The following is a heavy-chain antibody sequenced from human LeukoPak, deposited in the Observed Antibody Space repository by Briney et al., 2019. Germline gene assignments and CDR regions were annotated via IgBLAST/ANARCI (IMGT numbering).Heavy chain of an antibody. J-gene: IGHJ4*02. V-gene: IGHV3-21*01. CDR1: GFTFSSYS. CDR2: ISSSSSYI. Sequence: GGSLRLSCAASGFTFSSYSMNWVRQAPGKGLEWVSSISSSSSYIYYADSVKGRFTISRDNAKNSLHLQMNSLRAEDTAVYYCARIYCSSTSCSRSPHFDYWGQGTLVTVSS. D-gene: IGHD2-2*01. CDR3: ARIYCSSTSCSRSPHFDY.